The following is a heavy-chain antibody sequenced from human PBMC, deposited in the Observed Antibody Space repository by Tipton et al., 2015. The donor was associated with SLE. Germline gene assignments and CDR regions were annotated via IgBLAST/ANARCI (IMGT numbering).Heavy chain of an antibody. CDR1: GASLSSGRYY. CDR3: ARDSPTQCNGVCPLVRYFDL. CDR2: IYYAGAT. V-gene: IGHV4-31*03. Sequence: LRLSCTVSGASLSSGRYYWTWIRQHPEKGLEWIGYIYYAGATYYNPSLKSRVIISVDRPQNQFSLNLSSVTAADTAVYYCARDSPTQCNGVCPLVRYFDLWGRGTLVTVSS. J-gene: IGHJ2*01. D-gene: IGHD2-8*01.